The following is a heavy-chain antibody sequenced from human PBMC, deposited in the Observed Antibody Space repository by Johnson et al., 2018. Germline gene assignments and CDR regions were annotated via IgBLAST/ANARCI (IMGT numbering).Heavy chain of an antibody. Sequence: QLVESGGGVVQPGGSLRLSCVASGFTFRNYGMHWVRQAPGKGLEWVAGISHDDGTQFYADAVKGRFSIFRDNFKNTVYLQMNSLRAADTPVYSCPRGLGYTSRWYGWVDPWGQGTLVTVSS. CDR1: GFTFRNYG. D-gene: IGHD6-13*01. V-gene: IGHV3-30*03. CDR2: ISHDDGTQ. CDR3: PRGLGYTSRWYGWVDP. J-gene: IGHJ5*02.